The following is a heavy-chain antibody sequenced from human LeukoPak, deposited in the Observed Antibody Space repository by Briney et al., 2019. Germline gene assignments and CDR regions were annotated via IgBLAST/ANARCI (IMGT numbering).Heavy chain of an antibody. CDR1: GYPFSNFG. D-gene: IGHD3-10*01. Sequence: ASVKVPCKASGYPFSNFGFSWVRLAPGQGLEWMGWISAYSGDTNYAQKFQGRVTITRDTSASTAYMELSSLRSEDTAVYYCARDPYYGSGSYNYFDYWGQGTLVTVSS. CDR3: ARDPYYGSGSYNYFDY. V-gene: IGHV1-18*01. J-gene: IGHJ4*02. CDR2: ISAYSGDT.